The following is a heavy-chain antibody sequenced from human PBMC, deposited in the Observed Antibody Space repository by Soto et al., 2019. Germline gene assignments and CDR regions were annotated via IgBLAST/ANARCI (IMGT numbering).Heavy chain of an antibody. CDR2: INAGNGNT. J-gene: IGHJ4*02. CDR1: GYTFTSYA. CDR3: ARSMVVVTALDY. V-gene: IGHV1-3*01. Sequence: QVQLVQSGAEVKKPGASVKVSCKASGYTFTSYAMHSVRQAPGQRLEWMGWINAGNGNTKYSQKFQGIVTITRDTSASTAYMALSSLRSEDTAVYYCARSMVVVTALDYWCQGTLVTFSS. D-gene: IGHD2-21*02.